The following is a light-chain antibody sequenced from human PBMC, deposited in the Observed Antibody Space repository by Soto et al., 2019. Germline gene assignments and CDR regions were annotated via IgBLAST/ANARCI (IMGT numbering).Light chain of an antibody. CDR2: WAS. J-gene: IGKJ4*01. CDR1: QTLLFSSHNKTF. V-gene: IGKV4-1*01. Sequence: DIVMTQSPDSLAVSLGERATIYCKSSQTLLFSSHNKTFLAWYQQKPGQPPKLLVHWASTRESGVPDRFSGSGSEKDFPLTITSLQAADVAVYYCQQYFSSPLTFGGGTKVQIK. CDR3: QQYFSSPLT.